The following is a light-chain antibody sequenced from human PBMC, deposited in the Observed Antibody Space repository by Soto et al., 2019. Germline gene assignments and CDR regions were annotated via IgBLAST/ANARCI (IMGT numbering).Light chain of an antibody. CDR2: DVS. CDR3: QQYATAPLT. Sequence: EIVLTQSPGTLSLSPGEGATLSCRASQSVPKNYLGWYKQKTGQAPRLLIYDVSNRATDVPARFSGSGSETYFTLTIGGLEHEDFAVYYCQQYATAPLTFGGGTKLEIK. V-gene: IGKV3-20*01. J-gene: IGKJ4*01. CDR1: QSVPKNY.